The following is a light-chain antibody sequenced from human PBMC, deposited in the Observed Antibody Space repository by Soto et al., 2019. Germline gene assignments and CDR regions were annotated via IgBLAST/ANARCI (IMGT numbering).Light chain of an antibody. V-gene: IGKV1-5*03. CDR3: QHYNSYSEA. Sequence: QMTQYTFTLSGSVGDRVTIPCRASQTISSWLAWYQQKPGKAPKLLIYKASTLKSGVPSRFSGSGSGTEFTLTISSLQPDDFATYYCQHYNSYSEAFGQGTMV. J-gene: IGKJ1*01. CDR2: KAS. CDR1: QTISSW.